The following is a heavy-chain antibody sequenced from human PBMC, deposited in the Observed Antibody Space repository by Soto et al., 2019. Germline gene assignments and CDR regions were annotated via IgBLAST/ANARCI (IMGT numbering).Heavy chain of an antibody. CDR3: ARVLDIVVVPRGMDV. Sequence: ASVKVSCKASGYTFTNYAMHWVRQAPGQRLEWMGWINAGNGNTKYSQKFQGRVTITRDTSASTAYMELSSLRSEDTAVYYCARVLDIVVVPRGMDVWGQGTTVTVSS. CDR2: INAGNGNT. CDR1: GYTFTNYA. D-gene: IGHD2-2*01. V-gene: IGHV1-3*01. J-gene: IGHJ6*02.